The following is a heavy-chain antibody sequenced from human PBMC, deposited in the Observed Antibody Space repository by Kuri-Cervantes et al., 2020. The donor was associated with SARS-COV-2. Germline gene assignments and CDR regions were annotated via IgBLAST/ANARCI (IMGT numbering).Heavy chain of an antibody. J-gene: IGHJ4*02. CDR2: ISGSGGST. Sequence: GESLKISCAASGFTFRSYAMSWVRQAPGKGLEWVSAISGSGGSTYYADSVKGRFTISRDNAKNSLYLQMNSLRAEDTAVYYCASGQYYGSGSYWVPEYFDYWGQGTLVTVSS. CDR3: ASGQYYGSGSYWVPEYFDY. V-gene: IGHV3-23*01. D-gene: IGHD3-10*01. CDR1: GFTFRSYA.